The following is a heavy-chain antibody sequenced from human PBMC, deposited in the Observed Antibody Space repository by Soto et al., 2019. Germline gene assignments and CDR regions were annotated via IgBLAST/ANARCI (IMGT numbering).Heavy chain of an antibody. CDR2: INHSGST. J-gene: IGHJ4*02. V-gene: IGHV4-34*01. Sequence: KTSETLSLTCAVYGGSFSGYYWTWIRQPPGTGLEWIGEINHSGSTNYNPSLKGRVTISVDTSKNQFSLKLTSVTAADTAVYYCARDKITGLFDYWGQGTLVTVSS. CDR1: GGSFSGYY. CDR3: ARDKITGLFDY. D-gene: IGHD2-8*02.